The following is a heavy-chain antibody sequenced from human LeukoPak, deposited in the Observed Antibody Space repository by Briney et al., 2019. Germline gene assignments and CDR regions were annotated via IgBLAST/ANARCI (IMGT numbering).Heavy chain of an antibody. CDR3: ARGGLHPYDY. D-gene: IGHD5-24*01. CDR1: GFTFSSYS. V-gene: IGHV3-21*01. CDR2: ISSSSSYI. J-gene: IGHJ4*02. Sequence: GGSLRLSSAAYGFTFSSYSMNWVRQAPGKGLEWVSSISSSSSYIYYADSVKGRFTISRDNDKNSLYVEMNSLTGEDTAVYYCARGGLHPYDYWGQGTLVTVSS.